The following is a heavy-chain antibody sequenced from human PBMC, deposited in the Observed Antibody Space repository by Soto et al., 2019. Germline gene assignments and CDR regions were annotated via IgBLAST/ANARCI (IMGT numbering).Heavy chain of an antibody. CDR2: ISYDGSNK. Sequence: GGSLRLSCAASGFTFSSYGMHWVRQAPGKGLEWVAVISYDGSNKYYADSVKGRFTISRDNSKNTLYLQMNSLRAEDTAVYYCAKGQMGSGYDWPYYFDYWGQGTLVTVSS. CDR1: GFTFSSYG. V-gene: IGHV3-30*18. CDR3: AKGQMGSGYDWPYYFDY. D-gene: IGHD5-12*01. J-gene: IGHJ4*02.